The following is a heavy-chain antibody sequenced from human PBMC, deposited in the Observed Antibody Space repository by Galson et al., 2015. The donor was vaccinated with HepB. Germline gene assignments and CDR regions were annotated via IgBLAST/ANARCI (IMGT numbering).Heavy chain of an antibody. V-gene: IGHV3-23*01. D-gene: IGHD3/OR15-3a*01. CDR2: ISGGGGRK. Sequence: SLRLSCAASGFTFTSYAMNWVRQAPGKGLEWVSLISGGGGRKYYADSVKGRFTISRDNSKNTLYLQMNSLRVEDTAVYYCAKRESQDDFHGHFDVWGRGTLVTVSS. CDR3: AKRESQDDFHGHFDV. J-gene: IGHJ2*01. CDR1: GFTFTSYA.